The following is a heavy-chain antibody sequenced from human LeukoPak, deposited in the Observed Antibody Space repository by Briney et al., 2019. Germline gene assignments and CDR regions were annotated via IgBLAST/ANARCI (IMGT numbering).Heavy chain of an antibody. Sequence: ASVKVSCKASGYTFTGYYMHWVRQAPGQGLEWMGWINPNSGGTNCAQKFQGRVTMTRDTSISTAYMELSRLRSDDTAVYYCARTYYYDSSGHLPSWGQGTTVTVSS. D-gene: IGHD3-22*01. CDR3: ARTYYYDSSGHLPS. V-gene: IGHV1-2*02. CDR1: GYTFTGYY. J-gene: IGHJ6*02. CDR2: INPNSGGT.